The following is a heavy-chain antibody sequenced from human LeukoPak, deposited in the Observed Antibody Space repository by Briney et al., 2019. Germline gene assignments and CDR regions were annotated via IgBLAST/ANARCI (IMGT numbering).Heavy chain of an antibody. V-gene: IGHV1-2*06. CDR2: ININSGGI. CDR3: ARDRDGGVGTMDY. J-gene: IGHJ4*02. Sequence: ASVKVSCKTSGYTFIDYWIHWVRQAPGQGLEWMGRININSGGINYAQKFQGRVTMTRATSISTAYMELSRLRFDDTAGYYCARDRDGGVGTMDYWGQGTLVPVPS. D-gene: IGHD3-3*01. CDR1: GYTFIDYW.